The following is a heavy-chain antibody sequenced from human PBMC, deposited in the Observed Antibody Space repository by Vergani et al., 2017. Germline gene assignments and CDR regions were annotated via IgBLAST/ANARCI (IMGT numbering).Heavy chain of an antibody. Sequence: QVQLVQSGAEVKKPGASVTVSCKASGYTFTGYYMHWVRQAPGQGLEWMGWINPNSGGTNYAQKFQGRVTMTRYTSISTAYMELSRLRSDDTAVYYCARDLVVGATYYYYGMDVWGQGTTVTVSS. CDR3: ARDLVVGATYYYYGMDV. J-gene: IGHJ6*02. CDR2: INPNSGGT. CDR1: GYTFTGYY. V-gene: IGHV1-2*02. D-gene: IGHD1-26*01.